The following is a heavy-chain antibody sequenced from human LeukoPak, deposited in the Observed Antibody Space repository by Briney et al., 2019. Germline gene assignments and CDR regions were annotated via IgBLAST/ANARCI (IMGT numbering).Heavy chain of an antibody. J-gene: IGHJ1*01. CDR2: ISSSGTSI. CDR3: ASRGSSCYKYFQH. CDR1: GFTISSYE. D-gene: IGHD2-2*02. Sequence: GGSLRLSCAASGFTISSYEMNWVRQAPGKGLEWVAYISSSGTSIYYADSVKGRFTISRDNAKNSLYLQMTILRAEDTAVYYCASRGSSCYKYFQHWGQGTLVTVSS. V-gene: IGHV3-48*03.